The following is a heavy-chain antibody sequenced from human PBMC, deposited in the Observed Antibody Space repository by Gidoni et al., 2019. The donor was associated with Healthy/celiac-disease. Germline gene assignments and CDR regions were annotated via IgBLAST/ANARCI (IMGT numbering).Heavy chain of an antibody. CDR2: KRYDGSSK. J-gene: IGHJ4*02. Sequence: VQLVESGGGVVQPGAWLRRHRAASAFTFRNYGPPRLRRAPGTGLEWGRQATSKGEEREAFKRYDGSSKNYADDVKGQFTRSRDNSKNKMYLKIVSLRAKNTAVDYCAKEGLRLLRWLFPNYWGQGTLVTVSS. V-gene: IGHV3-30*02. D-gene: IGHD3-3*01. CDR3: AKEGLRLLRWLFPNY. CDR1: AFTFRNYG.